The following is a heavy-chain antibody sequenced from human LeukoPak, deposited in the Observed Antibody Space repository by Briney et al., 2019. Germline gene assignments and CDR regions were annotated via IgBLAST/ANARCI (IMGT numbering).Heavy chain of an antibody. CDR1: GDSISGYY. V-gene: IGHV4-59*01. CDR3: ATGGASSEWFDP. Sequence: KPSETLSLTCTVSGDSISGYYWSWIRQPPGKGLEWIAFIHSSGTTNYSPSLKSRVSISVDTSNNQFSLNVNSVTAADTAVYYCATGGASSEWFDPWGQGTLVTVSS. D-gene: IGHD6-25*01. CDR2: IHSSGTT. J-gene: IGHJ5*02.